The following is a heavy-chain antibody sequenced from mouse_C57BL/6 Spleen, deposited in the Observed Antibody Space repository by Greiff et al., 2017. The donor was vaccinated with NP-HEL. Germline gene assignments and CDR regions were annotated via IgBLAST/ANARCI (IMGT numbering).Heavy chain of an antibody. CDR1: GYAFSSYW. CDR3: ASLNWDYFDY. Sequence: VQVVESGAELVKPGASVKISCKASGYAFSSYWMNWVKQRPGKGLEWIGQIYPGDGDTNYNGKFKGKATLTADKSSSTAYMQLSSLTSEDSAVYFCASLNWDYFDYWGQGTTLTVSS. D-gene: IGHD4-1*01. CDR2: IYPGDGDT. V-gene: IGHV1-80*01. J-gene: IGHJ2*01.